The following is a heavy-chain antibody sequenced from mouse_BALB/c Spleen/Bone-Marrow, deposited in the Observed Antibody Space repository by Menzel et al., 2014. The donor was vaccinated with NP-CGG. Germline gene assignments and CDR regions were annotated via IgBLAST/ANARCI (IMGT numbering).Heavy chain of an antibody. CDR1: GFTFSDYY. J-gene: IGHJ3*01. Sequence: EVQVVESGGGLVKPGGSLKLSCAASGFTFSDYYMYWVRQTPEKRLEWVATISDGGSYTFYPDSVKGRFTISRDNAKNNLYLQMSSLKSEDTAMYYCARDGDYTYAWFAYWGQGTLVTVSA. D-gene: IGHD2-14*01. V-gene: IGHV5-4*02. CDR3: ARDGDYTYAWFAY. CDR2: ISDGGSYT.